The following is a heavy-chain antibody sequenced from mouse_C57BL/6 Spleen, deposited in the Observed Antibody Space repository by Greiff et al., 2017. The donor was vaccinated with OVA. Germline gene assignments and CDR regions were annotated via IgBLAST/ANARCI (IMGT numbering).Heavy chain of an antibody. CDR3: ARDPYFDV. CDR2: ISYSGST. Sequence: VQGVESGPGMVKPSQSLSLTCTVTGYSITSGYDWHWIRHFPGNKLEWMGYISYSGSTNYNPSLKSRISITHDTSKNHFFLKLNSVTTEDTATYYCARDPYFDVWGTGTTVTVSS. V-gene: IGHV3-1*01. J-gene: IGHJ1*03. CDR1: GYSITSGYD.